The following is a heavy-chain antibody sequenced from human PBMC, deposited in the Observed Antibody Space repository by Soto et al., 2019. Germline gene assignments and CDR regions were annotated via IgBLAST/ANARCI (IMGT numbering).Heavy chain of an antibody. CDR3: ARGEATYYDFWSPGYYFDY. J-gene: IGHJ4*02. V-gene: IGHV1-18*01. D-gene: IGHD3-3*01. CDR1: GYTFTSYG. CDR2: ISAYNGNT. Sequence: AALKVSCKASGYTFTSYGISWVRQPPGQGLEWMGWISAYNGNTNYAQKLQGRVTMTTDTSTSTAYMELRSLRSDDTAVYYCARGEATYYDFWSPGYYFDYWGQGTLVTVSS.